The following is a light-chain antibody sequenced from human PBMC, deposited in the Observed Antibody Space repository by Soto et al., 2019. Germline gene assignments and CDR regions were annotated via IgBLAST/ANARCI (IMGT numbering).Light chain of an antibody. V-gene: IGLV2-8*01. CDR2: EVT. Sequence: QSALTQPPSASGSPGQSVTISCTGTSSDVGGYNYVSWYQQHPGKAPKLMIYEVTKRPSGVPDRFSGSKSGNTASLTVSGLLAEDEADYYCASYAGSNKVLGTGNKVTVL. CDR3: ASYAGSNKV. J-gene: IGLJ1*01. CDR1: SSDVGGYNY.